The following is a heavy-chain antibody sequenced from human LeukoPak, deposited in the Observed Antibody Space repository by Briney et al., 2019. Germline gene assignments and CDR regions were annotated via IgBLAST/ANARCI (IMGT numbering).Heavy chain of an antibody. V-gene: IGHV3-23*01. CDR3: TKGRGSSWPRPQFDS. D-gene: IGHD6-13*01. Sequence: GGSLRLSCAASGFTFSSYAMSWVRQAPGKGREWVSAISGSGGNTYYADSVRGRFTISRDHSKNTLYLQMNSLRAEDTAVYYYTKGRGSSWPRPQFDSWGEGTM. CDR2: ISGSGGNT. CDR1: GFTFSSYA. J-gene: IGHJ4*02.